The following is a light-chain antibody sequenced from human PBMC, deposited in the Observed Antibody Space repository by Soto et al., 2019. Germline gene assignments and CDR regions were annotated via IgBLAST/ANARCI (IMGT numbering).Light chain of an antibody. CDR2: DAS. Sequence: EIVLTQSPATLSLSPGERATFSCRASQSVRSYLAWYLQKPGQAPRLLIYDASTRATGIAARFSGSGSRTDFTLTISSLEPEDFAVYYCQQHNNWPPSITFGQGTRLEIK. V-gene: IGKV3-11*01. CDR1: QSVRSY. J-gene: IGKJ5*01. CDR3: QQHNNWPPSIT.